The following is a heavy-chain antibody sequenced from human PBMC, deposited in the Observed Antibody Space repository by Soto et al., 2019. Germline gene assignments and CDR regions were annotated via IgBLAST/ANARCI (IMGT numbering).Heavy chain of an antibody. CDR2: TYYRSRWYH. D-gene: IGHD1-7*01. CDR1: WDSVSSYSAA. CDR3: AGTTSHYWYYMDV. J-gene: IGHJ6*03. V-gene: IGHV6-1*01. Sequence: PSQALSLTCAISWDSVSSYSAAWNWIRQSPSRGLEWLGRTYYRSRWYHDHAVSVKSRITINPDTSKNQFSLQLTSVTPEDTAVYYCAGTTSHYWYYMDVWGKGTTVTVSS.